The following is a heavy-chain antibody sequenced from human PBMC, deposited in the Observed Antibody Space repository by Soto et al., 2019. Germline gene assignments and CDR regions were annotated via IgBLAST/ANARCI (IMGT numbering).Heavy chain of an antibody. V-gene: IGHV1-24*01. D-gene: IGHD1-1*01. Sequence: ASVKVSCKVSGYNLTELSMHWVRQAPGKGLEWMGGFDPEDGETIYAQKFQGRVTMTEDTSTDTAYMELSSLRSEDTAVYYCATNERYNWNDVPVDYWGQGTLVTSPQ. J-gene: IGHJ4*02. CDR2: FDPEDGET. CDR3: ATNERYNWNDVPVDY. CDR1: GYNLTELS.